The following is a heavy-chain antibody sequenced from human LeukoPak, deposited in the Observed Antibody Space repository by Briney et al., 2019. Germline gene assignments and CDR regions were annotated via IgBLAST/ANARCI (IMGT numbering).Heavy chain of an antibody. J-gene: IGHJ2*01. CDR1: GGSISSSSYY. Sequence: SETLSLTCTVSGGSISSSSYYWGWIRQPPGKGLEWIGSIYYSGSTYYNPSLKSRVTISVDTSKNQFSLKLSSVTAADTAVYYCARDELRYYDFWSGTNWYFDLWGRGTLVTVSS. CDR3: ARDELRYYDFWSGTNWYFDL. V-gene: IGHV4-39*07. CDR2: IYYSGST. D-gene: IGHD3-3*01.